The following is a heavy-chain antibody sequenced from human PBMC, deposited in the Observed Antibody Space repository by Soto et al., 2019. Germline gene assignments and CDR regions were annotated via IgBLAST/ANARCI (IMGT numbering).Heavy chain of an antibody. Sequence: SVKVSCKASGGTFSSYAISWVRQAPGQGREWMGGIIPIFGTANYAQKFQGRVTITADESTSTAYMELSSLRSEDTAVYYCASSSIAHYGMDVWGQGTTVTVSS. V-gene: IGHV1-69*13. CDR2: IIPIFGTA. D-gene: IGHD6-6*01. CDR3: ASSSIAHYGMDV. J-gene: IGHJ6*02. CDR1: GGTFSSYA.